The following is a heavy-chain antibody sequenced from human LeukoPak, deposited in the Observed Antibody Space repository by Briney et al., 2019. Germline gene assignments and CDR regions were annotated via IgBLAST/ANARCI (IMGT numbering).Heavy chain of an antibody. V-gene: IGHV4-4*07. CDR1: GGSISSYY. D-gene: IGHD3-22*01. CDR2: IYTSGST. J-gene: IGHJ4*02. CDR3: ARVGDSSGYSELDY. Sequence: SKTLSLTCTVSGGSISSYYWSWIRQPAGKGLEWIGRIYTSGSTNYNPSLKSRVTMSVDTSKNQFSLKLSSVTAADTAVYYCARVGDSSGYSELDYWGQGTLVTVFS.